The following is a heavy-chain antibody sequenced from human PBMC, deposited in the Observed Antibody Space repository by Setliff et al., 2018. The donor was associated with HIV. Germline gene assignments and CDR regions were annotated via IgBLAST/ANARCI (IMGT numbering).Heavy chain of an antibody. J-gene: IGHJ6*02. CDR3: ARGWGGQDSNYYGMDV. Sequence: SVKVSCKSSAGSFSIFAINWVRQAPGQGLEWMGGMMTIFSTTNYARKFQGRVTITTDESTGTAYMELSNLRSEDTAVYYCARGWGGQDSNYYGMDVWGQGTTVTVSS. D-gene: IGHD3-16*01. CDR1: AGSFSIFA. CDR2: MMTIFSTT. V-gene: IGHV1-69*05.